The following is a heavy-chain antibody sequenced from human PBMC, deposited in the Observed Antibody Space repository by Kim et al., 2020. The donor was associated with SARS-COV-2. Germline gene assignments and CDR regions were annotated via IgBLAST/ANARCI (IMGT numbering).Heavy chain of an antibody. D-gene: IGHD3-10*01. V-gene: IGHV3-7*01. Sequence: GGSLRLSCAASGFTFSSYWMSWVRQAPGKGLECVANIKQDGSEKYYVDSVKGRFTISRDNAKNSLYLQMNSLRAEDTAVYYCARDDSFRGSGSFRYWGQGTLVTVSS. J-gene: IGHJ4*02. CDR1: GFTFSSYW. CDR2: IKQDGSEK. CDR3: ARDDSFRGSGSFRY.